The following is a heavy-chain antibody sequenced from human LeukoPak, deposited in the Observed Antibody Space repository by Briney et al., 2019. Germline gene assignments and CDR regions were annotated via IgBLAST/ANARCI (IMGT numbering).Heavy chain of an antibody. J-gene: IGHJ6*03. CDR3: ARAALGDYFYMDV. Sequence: ASVKVSCKASGYTFTSYYMHWVRQAPGQGLEGMGIINPSGGSTSYAQKLQGRVTMTRYTSTSTVYMELSSLRSEDTAVYYCARAALGDYFYMDVWGKGTTVTVSS. CDR1: GYTFTSYY. D-gene: IGHD3-16*01. CDR2: INPSGGST. V-gene: IGHV1-46*04.